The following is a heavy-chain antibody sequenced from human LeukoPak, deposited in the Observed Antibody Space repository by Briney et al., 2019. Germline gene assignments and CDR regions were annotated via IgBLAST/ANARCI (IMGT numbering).Heavy chain of an antibody. CDR3: ARDRIAVAGTFDY. CDR1: GGTFSSYT. D-gene: IGHD6-19*01. Sequence: SVKVSCKASGGTFSSYTISWVRQAPGQGLEWMGRIIPILGIANYAQKFQGRVTITADKSTSTAYMELSSLRSEDTAVYYCARDRIAVAGTFDYWGQGTLVTVSS. J-gene: IGHJ4*02. CDR2: IIPILGIA. V-gene: IGHV1-69*04.